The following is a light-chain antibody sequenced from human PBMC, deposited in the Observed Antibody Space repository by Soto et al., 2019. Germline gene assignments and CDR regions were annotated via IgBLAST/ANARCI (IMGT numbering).Light chain of an antibody. Sequence: EIVMTQSPLSLPVTPGEPASISCRSSQSLLHSNGYNYLDWYLQKPGHSPQLLIYLGSNRAPGVPDRFRGSGSGADFTLKISRVAAEDVGVYYCMQALQTPRTFGQGTKVEIK. J-gene: IGKJ1*01. CDR3: MQALQTPRT. CDR2: LGS. CDR1: QSLLHSNGYNY. V-gene: IGKV2-28*01.